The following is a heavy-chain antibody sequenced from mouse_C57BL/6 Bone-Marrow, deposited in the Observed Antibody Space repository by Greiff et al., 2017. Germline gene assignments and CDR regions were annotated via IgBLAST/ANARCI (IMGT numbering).Heavy chain of an antibody. D-gene: IGHD2-4*01. CDR3: AGGGYDYDEGTWFAY. J-gene: IGHJ3*01. Sequence: VQLQQSGAELARPGASVNLSCKASGYTFTSYGISWVQQRTGQGLEWIGAIYPRSGNTYYNYNVKGKATLIADKSSSTAYMERRSLTAEDAAVYFCAGGGYDYDEGTWFAYWGEGTLVTVSA. CDR1: GYTFTSYG. V-gene: IGHV1-81*01. CDR2: IYPRSGNT.